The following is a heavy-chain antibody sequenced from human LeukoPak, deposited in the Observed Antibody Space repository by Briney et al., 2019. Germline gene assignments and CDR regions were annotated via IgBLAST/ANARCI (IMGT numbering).Heavy chain of an antibody. D-gene: IGHD3-16*01. V-gene: IGHV3-15*01. CDR3: ATGGSILAH. CDR1: GFNFSAAW. CDR2: IRSKNEGGKT. Sequence: GGSLRLSCAASGFNFSAAWMSWVRQAPGKGLEWVGHIRSKNEGGKTADAAPVRGRILISRDDLKNTLSLEMRTLKNEDTAVYYCATGGSILAHWGQGTLVTVSS. J-gene: IGHJ4*02.